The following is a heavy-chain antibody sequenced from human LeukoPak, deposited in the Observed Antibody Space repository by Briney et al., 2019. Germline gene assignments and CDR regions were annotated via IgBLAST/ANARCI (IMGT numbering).Heavy chain of an antibody. CDR3: ARVSSGYDDY. D-gene: IGHD3-22*01. V-gene: IGHV1-18*01. J-gene: IGHJ4*02. CDR1: GYTFINNG. Sequence: VASVKVSCKASGYTFINNGISCVRQAPGQGLEWMGWISTYNGNTNYAQKFQGRVTMTTDTPTSTAYMELRSLTSDDTAVYYCARVSSGYDDYWGQGTLVIVSS. CDR2: ISTYNGNT.